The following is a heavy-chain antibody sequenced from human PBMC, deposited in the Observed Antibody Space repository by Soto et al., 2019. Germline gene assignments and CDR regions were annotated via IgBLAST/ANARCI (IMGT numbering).Heavy chain of an antibody. V-gene: IGHV3-21*01. CDR3: ARVSNYAYYYYYGMDV. D-gene: IGHD4-4*01. CDR1: WFTVSSYC. J-gene: IGHJ6*02. CDR2: ISSSSSYI. Sequence: GGSLRLSCAASWFTVSSYCMNWVRQAPGKGLEWVSSISSSSSYIYYADSVKGRFTISRDNAKNSLYLQMNSLRAEDTAVYYCARVSNYAYYYYYGMDVWGQGTTVTVSS.